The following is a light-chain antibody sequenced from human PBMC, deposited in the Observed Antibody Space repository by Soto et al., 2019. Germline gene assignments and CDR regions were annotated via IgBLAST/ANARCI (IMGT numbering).Light chain of an antibody. CDR2: GAS. Sequence: EIVMTQSPATLSVSPGERATLSCRASQSVNIYLAWYQQKPGQAPRLLIFGASYRATGIPARFSGSGSGTGFNPTISSLQSEDFAVYFCEADDDWLPLTFGGGTKVEIK. CDR1: QSVNIY. CDR3: EADDDWLPLT. V-gene: IGKV3D-15*01. J-gene: IGKJ4*01.